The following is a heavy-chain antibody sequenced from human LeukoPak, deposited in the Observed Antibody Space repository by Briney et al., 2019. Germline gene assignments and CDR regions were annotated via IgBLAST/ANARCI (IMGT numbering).Heavy chain of an antibody. Sequence: PSETLSLTRTVSGGSISSYYWSWIRQPPGKGLEWIGYIYYSGSTNYNPSLKSRVTISVDTSKNQFSLKLSSVTAADTAVYYCARHDGRFLEWLLFDYWGQGTLVTVSS. CDR3: ARHDGRFLEWLLFDY. CDR1: GGSISSYY. V-gene: IGHV4-59*08. D-gene: IGHD3-3*01. J-gene: IGHJ4*02. CDR2: IYYSGST.